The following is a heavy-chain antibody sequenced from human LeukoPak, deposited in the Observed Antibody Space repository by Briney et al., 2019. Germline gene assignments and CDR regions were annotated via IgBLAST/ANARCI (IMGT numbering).Heavy chain of an antibody. V-gene: IGHV3-30*04. D-gene: IGHD5-18*01. CDR3: ARDRSRGLLDAFDI. Sequence: GGPLRLSCAASGFIFSSYAMHWVRQAPAKGLEWVAAISYDGTNKYFADSVKGRFTISRDNSKNTLYLQLNSLRAEDTAVYYCARDRSRGLLDAFDIWGQGTMVTVSS. CDR2: ISYDGTNK. CDR1: GFIFSSYA. J-gene: IGHJ3*02.